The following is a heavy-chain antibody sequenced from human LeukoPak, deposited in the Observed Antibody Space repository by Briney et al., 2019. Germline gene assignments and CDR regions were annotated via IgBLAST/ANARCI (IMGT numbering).Heavy chain of an antibody. CDR2: IYYSGST. J-gene: IGHJ6*03. V-gene: IGHV4-59*01. CDR1: GGSISSYY. Sequence: SETLSLTCTVSGGSISSYYWSWIRQPPGKGLEWIGYIYYSGSTNYNPSLTSRVAISVDTSKNQFSLKLSSVTAADTAVYYCARGLYCSSTSCYKPYYMDVWGKGTTVTISS. CDR3: ARGLYCSSTSCYKPYYMDV. D-gene: IGHD2-2*02.